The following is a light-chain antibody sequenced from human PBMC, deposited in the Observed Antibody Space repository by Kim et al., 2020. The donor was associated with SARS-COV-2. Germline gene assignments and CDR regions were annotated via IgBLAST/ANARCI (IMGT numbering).Light chain of an antibody. CDR2: GAA. V-gene: IGKV3-20*01. Sequence: PGERATLSCRASHSVASRYLAWYQLKPGQAPRLLIFGAARWAAGVPDRFTGSGSGTDFTLTISSLEPEDFAMYYCQQYGTLPYTFGQGTKVDIK. CDR1: HSVASRY. J-gene: IGKJ2*01. CDR3: QQYGTLPYT.